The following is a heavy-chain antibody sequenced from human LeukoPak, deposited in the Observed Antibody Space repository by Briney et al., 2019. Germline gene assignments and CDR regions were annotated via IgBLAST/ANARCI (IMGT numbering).Heavy chain of an antibody. V-gene: IGHV3-23*01. D-gene: IGHD2-2*01. J-gene: IGHJ5*01. CDR2: ISGSGGST. CDR3: ARRSTSWSGGVGFDS. Sequence: GGSLRLSCAASGFTFSNYAMSWVRQAPGKGLEWVASISGSGGSTYYADSVKGRFTISRDNPEKTLYLQMDSLRAEDTAVYYCARRSTSWSGGVGFDSWGQGTLVTVSS. CDR1: GFTFSNYA.